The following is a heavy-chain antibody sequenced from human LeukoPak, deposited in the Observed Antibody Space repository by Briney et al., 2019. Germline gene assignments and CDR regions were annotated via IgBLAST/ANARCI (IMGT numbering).Heavy chain of an antibody. J-gene: IGHJ4*02. CDR2: IYISGST. CDR3: ARGPLSTRPNRNYLDY. V-gene: IGHV4-61*02. CDR1: GGSISSGSYY. D-gene: IGHD2-2*01. Sequence: SETLSLTFTVSGGSISSGSYYWNWIRQPAGKGLEWIGRIYISGSTNYNLSLKSRVTISVDTSKNHFSLKLSSVIAADTAVYYCARGPLSTRPNRNYLDYWGQGTLVTVSS.